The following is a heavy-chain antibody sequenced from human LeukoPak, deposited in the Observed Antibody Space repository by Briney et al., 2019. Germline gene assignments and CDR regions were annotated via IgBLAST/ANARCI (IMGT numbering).Heavy chain of an antibody. V-gene: IGHV3-15*01. J-gene: IGHJ4*02. CDR2: IKSKTDGGTT. CDR1: GFTFSNAW. CDR3: TTDPRRWLVLDY. D-gene: IGHD6-19*01. Sequence: GGSLRLSCAASGFTFSNAWMSWVRRAPGKGLEWVGRIKSKTDGGTTDYAAPVKGRFTISRDDSKNTLYLQMNSLKTEDTAVYYCTTDPRRWLVLDYWGQGTLVTVSS.